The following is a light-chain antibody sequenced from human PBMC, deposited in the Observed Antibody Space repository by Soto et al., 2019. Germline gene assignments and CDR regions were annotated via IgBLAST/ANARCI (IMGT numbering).Light chain of an antibody. J-gene: IGKJ4*01. V-gene: IGKV1-9*01. Sequence: DIQLTQSPSFLSASVGDRVTITCRASQGISSYLAWYQQKPGKAPKLLIYAASTLQSGVPSRFSGSGSGTEFTITISSLQPEDFATYYCQQVNSYPRTFGGGTKVEIK. CDR3: QQVNSYPRT. CDR1: QGISSY. CDR2: AAS.